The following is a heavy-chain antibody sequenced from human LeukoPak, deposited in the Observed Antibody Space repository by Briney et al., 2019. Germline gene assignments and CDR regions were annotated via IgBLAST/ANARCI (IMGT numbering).Heavy chain of an antibody. CDR2: ISSSSSYI. D-gene: IGHD3-10*02. V-gene: IGHV3-21*04. CDR1: GFTFSSYS. CDR3: AKGGSPSMLADYFDY. J-gene: IGHJ4*02. Sequence: GGSLRLSCAASGFTFSSYSMNWVRQAPGKGLEWVSSISSSSSYIYYADSVKGRFTISRDNAKNSLYLQLNSLRAEDTALYFCAKGGSPSMLADYFDYWGQGTLVTVSS.